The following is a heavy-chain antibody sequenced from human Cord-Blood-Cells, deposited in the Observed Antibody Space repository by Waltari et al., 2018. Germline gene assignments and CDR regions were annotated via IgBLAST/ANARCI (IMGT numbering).Heavy chain of an antibody. CDR3: ARRGAAADY. CDR1: GGSISSSSYY. V-gene: IGHV4-39*02. Sequence: QLQLQESGPGLVKPSETLSLTCTCSGGSISSSSYYWGWIRQPPGKGLEWIGSIYYSGGTYYNPSLKTRVTISVDTDKTHFSLKLGSVTAAATAVYYCARRGAAADYWGQGTLVTVFS. CDR2: IYYSGGT. J-gene: IGHJ4*02. D-gene: IGHD6-13*01.